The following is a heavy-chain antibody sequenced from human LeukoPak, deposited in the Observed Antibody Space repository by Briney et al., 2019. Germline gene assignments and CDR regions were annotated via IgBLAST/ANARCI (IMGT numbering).Heavy chain of an antibody. J-gene: IGHJ3*02. V-gene: IGHV3-48*03. CDR3: ARVLRCSGGSCYSGGAFDI. CDR2: ISSSGSTI. CDR1: GFTFSSYE. Sequence: PGGSLRLSCAVSGFTFSSYEMNWVRQAPGKGLEWVSYISSSGSTIYYADSVKGRFTISRDNAKNSLYLQMNSLRAEDTAVYYCARVLRCSGGSCYSGGAFDIWGQGTMVTVSS. D-gene: IGHD2-15*01.